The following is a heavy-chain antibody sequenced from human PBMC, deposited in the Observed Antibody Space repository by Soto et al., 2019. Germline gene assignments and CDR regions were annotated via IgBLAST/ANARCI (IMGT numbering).Heavy chain of an antibody. V-gene: IGHV1-46*01. J-gene: IGHJ6*02. CDR3: ARGPDGSKAAEYYYYGMDV. CDR2: INPSGGST. Sequence: GASVKVSCKASGYTFTSYYMHWVRQAPGQGLEWMGIINPSGGSTSYAQKFQGRVTMTRDTSTSTVYMGLSSLRSEDTAVYYCARGPDGSKAAEYYYYGMDVWGQGTTVTVSS. D-gene: IGHD6-6*01. CDR1: GYTFTSYY.